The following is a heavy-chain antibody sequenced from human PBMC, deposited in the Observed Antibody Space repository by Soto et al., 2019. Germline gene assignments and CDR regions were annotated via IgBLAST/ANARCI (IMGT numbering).Heavy chain of an antibody. Sequence: QVQLQESGPGLVKPSQTLSLTCSVSGASISRGHYYWSWIRQLPGKGLEWSGDIYTSGTTFYNRSLKGRATMSRDTSKNRFSLNRTSVTAADTTLYYCARDVVAITSFIDYWGQGTLVTVSS. V-gene: IGHV4-31*02. CDR1: GASISRGHYY. CDR2: IYTSGTT. D-gene: IGHD2-2*01. CDR3: ARDVVAITSFIDY. J-gene: IGHJ4*02.